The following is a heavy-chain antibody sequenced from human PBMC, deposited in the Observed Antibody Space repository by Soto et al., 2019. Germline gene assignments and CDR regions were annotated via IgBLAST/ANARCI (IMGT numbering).Heavy chain of an antibody. V-gene: IGHV3-11*05. Sequence: PGGSLRLSCAGSGFIFSDYYMSWIRQVPGKGLEWISYISSSGSYTNYADSVKGRFTISRDSVKNSLYLQMNSLSPEDTAVYYCARASHNSYDSSGYLYYFDYWGQGTLVTVSS. CDR2: ISSSGSYT. D-gene: IGHD3-22*01. CDR1: GFIFSDYY. J-gene: IGHJ4*02. CDR3: ARASHNSYDSSGYLYYFDY.